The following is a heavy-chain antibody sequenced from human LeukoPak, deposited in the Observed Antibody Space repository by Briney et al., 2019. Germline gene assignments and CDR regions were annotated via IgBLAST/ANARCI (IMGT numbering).Heavy chain of an antibody. CDR2: INHSGST. V-gene: IGHV4-34*01. D-gene: IGHD7-27*01. Sequence: SETLSLTCAVYGGSFSGYYWSWIRQPPGKGLEWIGEINHSGSTNYNPSLKSRVTMSADTSKNQFSLKLSSVTAADTAVYYCARDRDWGFDYWGQGTLVTVSS. CDR3: ARDRDWGFDY. J-gene: IGHJ4*02. CDR1: GGSFSGYY.